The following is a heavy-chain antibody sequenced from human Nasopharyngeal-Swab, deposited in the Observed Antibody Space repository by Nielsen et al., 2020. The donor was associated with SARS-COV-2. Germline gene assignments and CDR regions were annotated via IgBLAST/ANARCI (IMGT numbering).Heavy chain of an antibody. D-gene: IGHD2-2*01. CDR3: ARHDRDIVVAGP. J-gene: IGHJ5*02. V-gene: IGHV4-39*01. Sequence: WIRQPPGKGLEWIGSIYYSGSTYYNPSLKSRVTISVDTSKNQFSLKLSSVTAADTAVYYCARHDRDIVVAGPWGQGTLVTVSS. CDR2: IYYSGST.